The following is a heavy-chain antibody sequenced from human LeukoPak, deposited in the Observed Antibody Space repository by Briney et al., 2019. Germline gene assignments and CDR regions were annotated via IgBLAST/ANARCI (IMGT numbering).Heavy chain of an antibody. D-gene: IGHD6-13*01. CDR2: IYWDDDK. CDR1: GFSLSTSGVG. Sequence: SGPTLVNPTQTLTLTCTFSGFSLSTSGVGVGWIRQPPGKALEWLALIYWDDDKRYSPSLKSRLTITKDTSKNQVVLTMTNMDPVDTATYYCAHRWGIAAGTGQNWFDPWGQGTLVTVSS. J-gene: IGHJ5*02. CDR3: AHRWGIAAGTGQNWFDP. V-gene: IGHV2-5*02.